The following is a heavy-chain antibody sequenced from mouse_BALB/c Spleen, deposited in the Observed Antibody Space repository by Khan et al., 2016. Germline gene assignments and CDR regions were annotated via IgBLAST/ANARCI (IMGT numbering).Heavy chain of an antibody. D-gene: IGHD2-14*01. J-gene: IGHJ3*01. Sequence: QVQLQQSGAELVRPGSSVKISCKASGYAFSGYWMNWVKQRPGQGLEWIGQIYPGDGDTNYNGKFKGKATLTAAKSSSTAYMQLSSLTSEDSAVYFCARGTPFASWGQGTLVTVSA. CDR3: ARGTPFAS. CDR2: IYPGDGDT. V-gene: IGHV1-80*01. CDR1: GYAFSGYW.